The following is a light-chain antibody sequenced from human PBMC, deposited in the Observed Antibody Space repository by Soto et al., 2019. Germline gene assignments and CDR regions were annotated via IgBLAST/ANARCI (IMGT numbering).Light chain of an antibody. CDR2: GAS. CDR3: QQYGSSPPT. J-gene: IGKJ1*01. Sequence: IVLTQSPCTLSLSPGERTTLSCRASQSISRYLAWYQQKPGQGPRLLIYGASSRATGTPDRFSGSGSGTDFTLTINRLEPEDFALYYCQQYGSSPPTFGHGTKVDIK. V-gene: IGKV3-20*01. CDR1: QSISRY.